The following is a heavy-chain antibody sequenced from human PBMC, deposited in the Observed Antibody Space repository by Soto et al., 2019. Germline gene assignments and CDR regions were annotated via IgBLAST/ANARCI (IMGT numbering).Heavy chain of an antibody. J-gene: IGHJ6*02. CDR3: ARSQGSSTSLENYYYYYYGMDV. V-gene: IGHV1-69*01. CDR2: IIPISGTA. Sequence: QVQLVQSGAEVKKPGSSVKVSCKASGGTFSSYAISWVRQAPGQGLEWMGGIIPISGTANYADKYQGRVTITADESTSTAYMELSSLRSEDTAVYYCARSQGSSTSLENYYYYYYGMDVWGQGTTVTVSS. D-gene: IGHD2-2*01. CDR1: GGTFSSYA.